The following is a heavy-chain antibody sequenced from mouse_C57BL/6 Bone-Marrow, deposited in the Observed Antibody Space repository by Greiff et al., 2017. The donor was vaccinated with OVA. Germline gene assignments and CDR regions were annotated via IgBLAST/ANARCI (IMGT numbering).Heavy chain of an antibody. CDR2: IDPYDSYT. Sequence: QVQLQQSGAELVMPGASVKLSCKASGYTFTSYWMHWVKQRPGQGLEWIGEIDPYDSYTNYNQKFKGKSTLTVDKYSSTAYMQLSSLTTEDSAVYYCARGGSPFAYWGQGTLVTVSA. J-gene: IGHJ3*01. D-gene: IGHD3-1*01. V-gene: IGHV1-69*01. CDR1: GYTFTSYW. CDR3: ARGGSPFAY.